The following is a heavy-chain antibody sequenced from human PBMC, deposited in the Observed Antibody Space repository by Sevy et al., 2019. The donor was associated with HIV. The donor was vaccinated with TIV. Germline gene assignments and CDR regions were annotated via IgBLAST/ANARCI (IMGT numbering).Heavy chain of an antibody. CDR1: GYTFTSYA. Sequence: ASVKVACKASGYTFTSYAMHWVRQAPGQRLEWMGWINAGNGNTKYSQKFQGRVTITRDTSASTAYMELSSLRSEDTAVYYCAGFLGVVPAATLHCCGMDVWGQGTTVTVSS. V-gene: IGHV1-3*01. CDR3: AGFLGVVPAATLHCCGMDV. J-gene: IGHJ6*02. CDR2: INAGNGNT. D-gene: IGHD2-2*01.